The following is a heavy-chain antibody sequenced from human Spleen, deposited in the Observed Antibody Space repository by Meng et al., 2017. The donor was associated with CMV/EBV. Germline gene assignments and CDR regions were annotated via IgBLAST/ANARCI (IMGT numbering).Heavy chain of an antibody. J-gene: IGHJ4*02. CDR1: FSGSW. CDR2: INANGAII. V-gene: IGHV3-74*01. CDR3: ARDFYNATYSSPGDDFDY. Sequence: FSGSWMHWVRQAPGKGLVWVARINANGAIINYADSVKGRFTISRDNVKSTVFLQMNSLRAEDTAVYYCARDFYNATYSSPGDDFDYWGQGTLVTVSS. D-gene: IGHD5-18*01.